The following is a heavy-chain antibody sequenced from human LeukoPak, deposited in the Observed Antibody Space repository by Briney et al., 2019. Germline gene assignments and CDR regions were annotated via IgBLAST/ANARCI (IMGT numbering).Heavy chain of an antibody. Sequence: ASVKVSCKASGYTFTGYYMHWVRQAPGQGLEWMGWINPNSGGTNYAQKFQGRVTMTRDTSISTAYMELSRLRSDDTAVYYCASENSSGYHDAFDIWGQGTMVTVSS. CDR3: ASENSSGYHDAFDI. J-gene: IGHJ3*02. D-gene: IGHD3-22*01. CDR1: GYTFTGYY. CDR2: INPNSGGT. V-gene: IGHV1-2*02.